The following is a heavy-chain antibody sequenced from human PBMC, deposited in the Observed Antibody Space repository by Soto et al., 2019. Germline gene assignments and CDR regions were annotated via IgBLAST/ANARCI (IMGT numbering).Heavy chain of an antibody. V-gene: IGHV4-59*01. J-gene: IGHJ6*02. Sequence: SETLSLTCTVSGGSISSYYWSWIRQPPGKGLEWIGYIYYSGSTNYNPSLKSRVTISADTSKNQFSLKLSSVTAADTAVYYCARGFILVPAATRDYYYGMDVWGQGTTVTVSS. CDR1: GGSISSYY. CDR2: IYYSGST. D-gene: IGHD2-2*01. CDR3: ARGFILVPAATRDYYYGMDV.